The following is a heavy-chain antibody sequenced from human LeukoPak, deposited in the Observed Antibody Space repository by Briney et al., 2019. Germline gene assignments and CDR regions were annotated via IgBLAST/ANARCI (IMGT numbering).Heavy chain of an antibody. CDR3: ARGYSSSWYPDY. CDR1: GGSISSYY. J-gene: IGHJ4*02. CDR2: TYYSGST. V-gene: IGHV4-59*01. Sequence: SETLSLTCTVSGGSISSYYWSWIRQPPGKGLEWIGYTYYSGSTNYNPSLKSRVTISVDTSKNQFSLKLSSVTAADTAVYYCARGYSSSWYPDYWGQGTLVTVSS. D-gene: IGHD6-13*01.